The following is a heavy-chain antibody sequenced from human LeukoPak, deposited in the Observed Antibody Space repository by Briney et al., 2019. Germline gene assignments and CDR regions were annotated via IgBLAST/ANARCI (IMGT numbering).Heavy chain of an antibody. CDR3: ARRHPSGSYLDY. J-gene: IGHJ4*02. V-gene: IGHV1-2*02. Sequence: VASVKVSCKASGYTFTGYFLHWVRQAPGQGFEWMGWINPNSGGTNYAQKFQGRVTMTRDTSISTAYMELGRLRSDDTAVYYCARRHPSGSYLDYWGQGTLVTVSS. CDR2: INPNSGGT. D-gene: IGHD1-26*01. CDR1: GYTFTGYF.